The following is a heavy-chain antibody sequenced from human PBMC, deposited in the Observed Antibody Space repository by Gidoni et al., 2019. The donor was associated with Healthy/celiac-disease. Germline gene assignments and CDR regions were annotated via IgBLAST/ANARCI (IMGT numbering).Heavy chain of an antibody. CDR1: GFTFSSYS. CDR2: ISSSSSYI. J-gene: IGHJ3*02. D-gene: IGHD3-22*01. CDR3: ARVWYYYDSSGPYAFDI. V-gene: IGHV3-21*01. Sequence: EVQLVESGGGLVKPGGSLRLSCAASGFTFSSYSMNWVRQAPGKGLEWVSSISSSSSYIYYADSVKGRFTISRDNAKNSLDLQMNSLRAEDTAVYYCARVWYYYDSSGPYAFDIWGQGTMVTVSS.